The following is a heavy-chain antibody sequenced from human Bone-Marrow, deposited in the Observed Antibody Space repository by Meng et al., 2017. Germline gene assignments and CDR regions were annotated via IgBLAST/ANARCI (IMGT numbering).Heavy chain of an antibody. V-gene: IGHV1-2*06. CDR2: IDPRSGGT. D-gene: IGHD6-13*01. CDR3: VRDEDISTAGKLFGDY. Sequence: GEQVQSGAEVKNPGASVKVSCKPTGYSFSAYWLHWVRQDPGQGLEWMGRIDPRSGGTKYAQNFQDRVTMTRDTSISTTYMELSRLTSDDTAVYYCVRDEDISTAGKLFGDYWGQGTLVTVSS. J-gene: IGHJ4*02. CDR1: GYSFSAYW.